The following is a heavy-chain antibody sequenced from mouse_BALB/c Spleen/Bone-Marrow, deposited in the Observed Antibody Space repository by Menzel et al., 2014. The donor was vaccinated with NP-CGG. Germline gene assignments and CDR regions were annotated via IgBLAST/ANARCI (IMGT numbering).Heavy chain of an antibody. CDR3: ASGTPATSYYALDY. V-gene: IGHV1-14*01. J-gene: IGHJ4*01. CDR1: GYTFTRYV. D-gene: IGHD1-2*01. Sequence: VQLQQSGPELVKPGASVKMSCKASGYTFTRYVIHWARQKPGQGLEWIGYINPYNDGIKYNEKFKGKATLTSDKSSSTAYMELSSLTSEDSAVYYCASGTPATSYYALDYWGQGTSVTVSS. CDR2: INPYNDGI.